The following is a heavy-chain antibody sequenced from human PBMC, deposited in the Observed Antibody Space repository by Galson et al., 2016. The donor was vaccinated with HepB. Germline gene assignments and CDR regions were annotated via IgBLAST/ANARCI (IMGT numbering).Heavy chain of an antibody. D-gene: IGHD2-2*01. V-gene: IGHV3-23*01. CDR1: GDSISSNH. J-gene: IGHJ4*02. Sequence: ETLSLTCAVSGDSISSNHWWSWVRQAPGKGLEWVSSISGSGTRTFYADSVRGRLTISRDNSNKTLYLQMSSLRAEDTALYYCAKPVVPVDPFDYWGQGTRVTVSS. CDR2: ISGSGTRT. CDR3: AKPVVPVDPFDY.